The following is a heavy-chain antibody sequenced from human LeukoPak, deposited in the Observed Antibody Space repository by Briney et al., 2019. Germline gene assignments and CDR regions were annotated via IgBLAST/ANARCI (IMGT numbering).Heavy chain of an antibody. Sequence: SETLSLTCTVSGGSISSYYWSWIRQPPGKGLEWIGYIYYSGSTNYNPSLKSRVTISVDASKNQFSLKLSSVTAADTAVYYCARQMNWFDPWGQGTLVTVSS. J-gene: IGHJ5*02. V-gene: IGHV4-59*01. CDR3: ARQMNWFDP. CDR2: IYYSGST. CDR1: GGSISSYY. D-gene: IGHD5-24*01.